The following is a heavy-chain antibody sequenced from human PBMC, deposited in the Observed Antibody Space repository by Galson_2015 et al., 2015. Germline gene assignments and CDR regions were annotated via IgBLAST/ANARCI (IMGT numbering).Heavy chain of an antibody. CDR2: ISYDGSKK. V-gene: IGHV3-30-3*01. J-gene: IGHJ4*02. CDR1: GFTFSNYW. D-gene: IGHD6-19*01. Sequence: SLRLSCAASGFTFSNYWMSWVRQAPGKGLEWVAVISYDGSKKYYADSVKGRFTISRDNSKNTLYLQMNSLRAEDTAVYYCARDPQDNSGWSCYFDYWGQGTLVIVSS. CDR3: ARDPQDNSGWSCYFDY.